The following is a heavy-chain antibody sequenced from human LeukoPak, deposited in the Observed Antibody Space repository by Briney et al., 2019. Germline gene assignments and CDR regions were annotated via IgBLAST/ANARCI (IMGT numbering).Heavy chain of an antibody. CDR3: ARHIGYGDSDAFDI. Sequence: GESLKISCKGSGYSFTSYWITWVRQMPGKGLDWMGRIYPSDSYSNYSPSFQGHVTISADKSISTAYLQWSSLKASDTAMYYCARHIGYGDSDAFDIWGEGTMVTVSS. CDR1: GYSFTSYW. J-gene: IGHJ3*02. CDR2: IYPSDSYS. D-gene: IGHD4-17*01. V-gene: IGHV5-10-1*01.